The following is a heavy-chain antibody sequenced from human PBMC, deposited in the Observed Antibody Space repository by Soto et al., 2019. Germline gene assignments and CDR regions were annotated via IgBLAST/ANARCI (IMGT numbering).Heavy chain of an antibody. CDR3: ARRTTEDSSGLYYFDY. Sequence: SVKVSCKASGGTFSSYAISWVRQAPGQGLEWMGGIIPIFGTANYAQKFQGRVTITADESMSTAYMELSSLRSEDTAVYYCARRTTEDSSGLYYFDYWGQGTLVTVSS. CDR2: IIPIFGTA. CDR1: GGTFSSYA. V-gene: IGHV1-69*13. J-gene: IGHJ4*02. D-gene: IGHD3-22*01.